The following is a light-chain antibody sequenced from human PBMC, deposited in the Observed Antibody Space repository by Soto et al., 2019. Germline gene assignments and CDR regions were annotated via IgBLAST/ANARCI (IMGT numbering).Light chain of an antibody. CDR1: QRLVHSDGIAY. CDR3: MQGTHWPIT. J-gene: IGKJ5*01. V-gene: IGKV2-30*02. CDR2: KVS. Sequence: DVVMTQSPLSLPVTPGQAVSISCGTHQRLVHSDGIAYFSWFQQRPGRSPRXIIYKVSNRDSGVPARFSGSGSGTDFALKISRVEAEDFGVYYCMQGTHWPITLGQGTRLEIK.